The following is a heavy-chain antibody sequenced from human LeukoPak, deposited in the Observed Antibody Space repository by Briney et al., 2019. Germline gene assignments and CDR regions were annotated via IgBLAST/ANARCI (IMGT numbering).Heavy chain of an antibody. CDR1: GFTFSSYA. D-gene: IGHD3-16*01. CDR3: VLRGGATDY. Sequence: GGSLRLSCAASGFTFSSYAMSWVRQAPGKGLEWVSAISYSGGTTYYADSVKGRFTISRDNSKNTLYLQMNSLRAEDTAVYYCVLRGGATDYWGQGTLVTVSS. CDR2: ISYSGGTT. J-gene: IGHJ4*02. V-gene: IGHV3-23*01.